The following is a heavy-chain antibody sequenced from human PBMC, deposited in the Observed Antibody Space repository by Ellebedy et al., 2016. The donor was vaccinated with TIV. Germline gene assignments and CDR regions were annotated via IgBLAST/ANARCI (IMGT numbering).Heavy chain of an antibody. CDR1: GYIFTAYY. D-gene: IGHD6-13*01. CDR3: ARVRRGSSGMDV. J-gene: IGHJ6*02. Sequence: ASVKVSCKTSGYIFTAYYIHWVRQAPGQGLEWMGWINPDSGGTNFAQRFQGRVTITRDTSVNTAYMELSRLEFDDTAVYYCARVRRGSSGMDVWGQGTTVTVS. V-gene: IGHV1-2*02. CDR2: INPDSGGT.